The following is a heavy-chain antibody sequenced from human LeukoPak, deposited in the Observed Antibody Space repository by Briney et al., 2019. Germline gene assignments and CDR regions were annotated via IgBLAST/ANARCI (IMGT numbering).Heavy chain of an antibody. Sequence: PSQTLSLTCAVSGGSLSSGGYSWSWIRQPPGKGLEWIGYMYYGGSTYHNPSLKSRVTISVDTSKNQFSLELNSVTAADTAVYYCARGYCRSSSCPSFDYWGQGTLVTVSS. CDR3: ARGYCRSSSCPSFDY. V-gene: IGHV4-30-2*01. D-gene: IGHD2-2*01. CDR2: MYYGGST. J-gene: IGHJ4*02. CDR1: GGSLSSGGYS.